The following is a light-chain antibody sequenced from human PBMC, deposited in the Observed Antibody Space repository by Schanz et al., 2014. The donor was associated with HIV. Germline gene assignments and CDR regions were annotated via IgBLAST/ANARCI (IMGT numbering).Light chain of an antibody. CDR2: GTH. CDR1: AFNIGQNY. V-gene: IGLV1-51*01. CDR3: GTWDSSLSAGYVI. Sequence: QSVLTQPPSMSAAPGQRVTISCAGSAFNIGQNYVSWFQQFPGTAPKLLIYGTHDRLSEIPDRFSGSKTGTSATLGITGLQTGDEADYYCGTWDSSLSAGYVIFGGGTKVTVL. J-gene: IGLJ2*01.